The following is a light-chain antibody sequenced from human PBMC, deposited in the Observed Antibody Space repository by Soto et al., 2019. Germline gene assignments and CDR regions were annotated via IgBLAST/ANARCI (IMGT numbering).Light chain of an antibody. V-gene: IGKV1-33*01. CDR2: DAS. J-gene: IGKJ3*01. CDR1: QDITSY. Sequence: DIQMTQSPPSLPASVGDRVTITCQASQDITSYLTWYQHKPGKAPKLLIYDASILEGGVPSRFSGSGSGTDFTFTISSLQPEDVATYYCQKCDDFHSFGHGTKVDIK. CDR3: QKCDDFHS.